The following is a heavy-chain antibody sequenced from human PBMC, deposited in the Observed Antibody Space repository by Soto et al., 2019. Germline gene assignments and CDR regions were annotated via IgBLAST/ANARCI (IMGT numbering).Heavy chain of an antibody. J-gene: IGHJ4*02. CDR2: INHSGST. V-gene: IGHV4-34*01. CDR1: GGSFSGYY. Sequence: GPGPGPPSKTLSLTCAVYGGSFSGYYWSWIRQPPGKGLEWIGEINHSGSTNYNPSLKGRVTISVDTSKNQFSLKLSSVTAADTAVYYCARGPSYQLLPFDYWGQGTLVTVSS. CDR3: ARGPSYQLLPFDY. D-gene: IGHD2-2*01.